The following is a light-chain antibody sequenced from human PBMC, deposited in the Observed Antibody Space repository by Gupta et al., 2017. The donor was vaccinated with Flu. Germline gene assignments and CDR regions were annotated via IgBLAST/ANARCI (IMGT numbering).Light chain of an antibody. CDR1: QSISNW. V-gene: IGKV1-5*03. Sequence: DIQVTQSPSTLTASVGDRVTITCRASQSISNWLAWYQQKPGKAPKLLIFKASSLESGVPSRFSGSGSGTEFTLTISSLQPDDFATYYCQHYNDYPWTFVQGTKVEIK. CDR3: QHYNDYPWT. J-gene: IGKJ1*01. CDR2: KAS.